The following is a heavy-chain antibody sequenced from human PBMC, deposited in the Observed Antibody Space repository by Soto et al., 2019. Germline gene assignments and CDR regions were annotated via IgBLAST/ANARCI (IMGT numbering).Heavy chain of an antibody. Sequence: SETLSLTCTVSCGSVSSGVYYWSWIRQPPGKGLEWIAYISYSGSTNYNPSLKSRVTISVDTSKNQFSLKLSSVTAADSAFYYCARNSASVGFDSWGQEPWSPSPQ. J-gene: IGHJ5*01. CDR1: CGSVSSGVYY. CDR2: ISYSGST. D-gene: IGHD2-15*01. CDR3: ARNSASVGFDS. V-gene: IGHV4-61*08.